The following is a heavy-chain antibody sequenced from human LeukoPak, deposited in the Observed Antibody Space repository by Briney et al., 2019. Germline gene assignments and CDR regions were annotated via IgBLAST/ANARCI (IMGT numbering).Heavy chain of an antibody. Sequence: SETLSLTCAVYGGSFSGYYWSWIRQPPGKGLEWIGEINHSGSTNYNPSLKSRVTISVDTSKNQFSLKLSSVTAADTAVYYCARGGSGSYYKAGHYMDVWGKGTTVTVSS. CDR2: INHSGST. J-gene: IGHJ6*03. CDR1: GGSFSGYY. CDR3: ARGGSGSYYKAGHYMDV. D-gene: IGHD3-10*01. V-gene: IGHV4-34*01.